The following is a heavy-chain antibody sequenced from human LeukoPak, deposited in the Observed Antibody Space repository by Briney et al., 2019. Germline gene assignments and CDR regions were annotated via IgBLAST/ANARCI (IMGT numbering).Heavy chain of an antibody. J-gene: IGHJ6*02. V-gene: IGHV3-66*01. Sequence: GGSLRLSCAASGFTVSSNYMSGVRQAPGKGLEWVSVIYSGGSTYYADSVKGRFTISRDNSKNTLYLQMNSLRAEDTAVYYCARDVYCSSTSCYYNFDYYYGMDVWGQGTTVTVSS. CDR1: GFTVSSNY. CDR3: ARDVYCSSTSCYYNFDYYYGMDV. D-gene: IGHD2-2*01. CDR2: IYSGGST.